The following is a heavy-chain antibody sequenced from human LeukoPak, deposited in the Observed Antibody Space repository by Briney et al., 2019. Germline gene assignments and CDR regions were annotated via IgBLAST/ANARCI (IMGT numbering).Heavy chain of an antibody. CDR3: ARRRYYDYSGYFDY. V-gene: IGHV6-1*01. CDR2: TFYTSKLFN. D-gene: IGHD3-16*01. CDR1: GDSFSSNSAA. J-gene: IGHJ4*02. Sequence: SQTLSLTCAISGDSFSSNSAAWNWFRQSPSRGLEWLGRTFYTSKLFNDYAVSVKSRITINPDTSKNQFSLQLNSVTPEDTAVYYCARRRYYDYSGYFDYWGQGTLVTVSS.